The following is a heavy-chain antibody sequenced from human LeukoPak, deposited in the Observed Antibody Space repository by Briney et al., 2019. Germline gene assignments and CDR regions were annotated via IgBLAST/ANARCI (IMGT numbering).Heavy chain of an antibody. V-gene: IGHV3-48*03. Sequence: PGGSLRLSCAASGFTFSSYEMNWVRQAPGKGLEWISYISSSSTTIHYADSVKGRFTISRDNAKNSLYLQMNSLRAEDTAVYYCARGDCSNGVCHHYYYDYMDAWGKGTTVTVSS. CDR3: ARGDCSNGVCHHYYYDYMDA. CDR1: GFTFSSYE. D-gene: IGHD2-8*01. CDR2: ISSSSTTI. J-gene: IGHJ6*03.